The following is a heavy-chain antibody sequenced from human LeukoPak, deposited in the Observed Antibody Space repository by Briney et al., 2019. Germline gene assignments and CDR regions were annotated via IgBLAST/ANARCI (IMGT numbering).Heavy chain of an antibody. CDR3: TRHLGQLERRDDAFDI. V-gene: IGHV3-73*01. J-gene: IGHJ3*02. D-gene: IGHD1-1*01. Sequence: KPGGSLRLSCAASGFTFSGSAMHWVRQASGKGLEWVGRIRSKANSYATGYAASVKGRFTISRDGSKNTPYLKMNSLKTADTAVYYCTRHLGQLERRDDAFDIWGQGTMVTVSS. CDR2: IRSKANSYAT. CDR1: GFTFSGSA.